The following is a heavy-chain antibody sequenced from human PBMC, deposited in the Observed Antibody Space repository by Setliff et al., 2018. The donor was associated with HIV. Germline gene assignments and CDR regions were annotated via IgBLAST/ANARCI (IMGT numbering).Heavy chain of an antibody. CDR1: GLPFYNYW. CDR2: IKQDGSDM. D-gene: IGHD3-22*01. J-gene: IGHJ4*02. V-gene: IGHV3-7*03. Sequence: PGGSLRLSCVASGLPFYNYWMTWLRRAPGRGLEWVANIKQDGSDMHYIESVKGRFTIFRDNAKNSLYLQMNSLRAEDTAVYYCAKTYYYDSSGYYYFDSWGQGTLVTVSS. CDR3: AKTYYYDSSGYYYFDS.